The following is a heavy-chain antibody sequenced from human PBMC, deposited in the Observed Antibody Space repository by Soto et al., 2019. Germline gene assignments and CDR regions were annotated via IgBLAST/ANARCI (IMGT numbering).Heavy chain of an antibody. CDR1: GFSLSTTGVC. Sequence: QITLKESGPTLVKPTQTLTLTCTFSGFSLSTTGVCVGWIRQPPGKALEWLALIYWDDDKRYSPSLQSRLTITKDTSKNRVVLTMTNMDPVETATYYGAHRRGNQYYYDSGGAFDIWGQGTLVTVSS. V-gene: IGHV2-5*02. J-gene: IGHJ3*02. CDR3: AHRRGNQYYYDSGGAFDI. D-gene: IGHD3-22*01. CDR2: IYWDDDK.